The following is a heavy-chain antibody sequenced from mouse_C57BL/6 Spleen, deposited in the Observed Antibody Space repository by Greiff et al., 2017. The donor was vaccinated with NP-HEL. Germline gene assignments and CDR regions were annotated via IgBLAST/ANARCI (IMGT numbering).Heavy chain of an antibody. CDR3: AREGSNSAWFAY. J-gene: IGHJ3*01. D-gene: IGHD2-5*01. CDR2: IDPSDSET. V-gene: IGHV1-52*01. CDR1: GYTFTSYW. Sequence: QVHVKQPGAELVRPGSSVKLSCKASGYTFTSYWMHWVKQRPIQGLEWIGNIDPSDSETHYNQKFKDKATLTVDKSSSTAYMQLSSLTSEDSAVYYCAREGSNSAWFAYWGQGTLVTVSA.